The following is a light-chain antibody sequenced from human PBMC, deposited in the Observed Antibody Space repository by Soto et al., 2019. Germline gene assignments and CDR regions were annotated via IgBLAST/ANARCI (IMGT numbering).Light chain of an antibody. CDR3: QQSYSTPRT. CDR2: AAS. J-gene: IGKJ1*01. Sequence: DIKMTQSPSSVSASVGDRVTITCRASQSISSYLNWYQQKPGKAPKLLIYAASSLQSGVPSRFSGSGSGTYFTLTIRSLQPEDFATYYCQQSYSTPRTFGQGTKVDI. CDR1: QSISSY. V-gene: IGKV1-39*01.